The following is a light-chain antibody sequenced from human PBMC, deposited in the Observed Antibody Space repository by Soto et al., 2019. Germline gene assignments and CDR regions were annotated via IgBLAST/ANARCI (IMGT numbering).Light chain of an antibody. CDR3: SSYTTSSTRV. CDR1: SSDVGIYNY. Sequence: QSVLPQPASVSGSPGQSIAISCTGSSSDVGIYNYVSWYQQHPGKVPKLIIYEVTNRPSGVSNRFSGSKSGNTASLTISGLQAEDEPDYYCSSYTTSSTRVFGTGRKVAVL. J-gene: IGLJ1*01. CDR2: EVT. V-gene: IGLV2-14*01.